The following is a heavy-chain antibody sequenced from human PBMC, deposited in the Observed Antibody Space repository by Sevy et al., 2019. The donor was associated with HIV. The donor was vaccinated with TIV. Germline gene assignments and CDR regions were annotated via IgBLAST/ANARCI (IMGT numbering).Heavy chain of an antibody. J-gene: IGHJ5*02. CDR1: GFTFSSYA. D-gene: IGHD4-4*01. CDR2: ISGSGGST. CDR3: AKSYSNYDTNWFDP. Sequence: GGSLRLSCAASGFTFSSYAMSWVRQAPGKGLEWVSAISGSGGSTYYADSVKGRFTISRDNSKNTLYLRMNSLRAEDTAVYYCAKSYSNYDTNWFDPWGQGTLVTVSS. V-gene: IGHV3-23*01.